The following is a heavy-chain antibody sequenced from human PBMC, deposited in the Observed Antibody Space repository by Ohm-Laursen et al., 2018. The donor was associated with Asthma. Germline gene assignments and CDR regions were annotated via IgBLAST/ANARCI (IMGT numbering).Heavy chain of an antibody. V-gene: IGHV1-8*01. CDR2: MNPNSGNT. Sequence: GASVKVSCKASGYTFTSYDINWVRQATGQGLEWMGWMNPNSGNTGYAQKFQGRVTMTRNTSISTAYMELSSLRSEDTAVYYCVLSYYDSSGRYYYYGMDVWGQGTTVTVSS. D-gene: IGHD3-22*01. CDR1: GYTFTSYD. CDR3: VLSYYDSSGRYYYYGMDV. J-gene: IGHJ6*02.